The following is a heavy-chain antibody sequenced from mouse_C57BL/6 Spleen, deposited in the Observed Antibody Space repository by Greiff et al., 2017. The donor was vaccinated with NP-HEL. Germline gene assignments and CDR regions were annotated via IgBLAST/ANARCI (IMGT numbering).Heavy chain of an antibody. CDR3: ARRDYSNHYYAMDD. D-gene: IGHD2-5*01. CDR1: GYTFTSYW. J-gene: IGHJ4*01. CDR2: IHPNSGST. Sequence: QVQLKQPGAELVKPGASVKLSCKASGYTFTSYWMHWVKQRPGQGLEWIGMIHPNSGSTNYNEKFKSKATLTVDKSSSTAYMQLSSLTSEDSAVYYGARRDYSNHYYAMDDWGQGTSVTVSS. V-gene: IGHV1-64*01.